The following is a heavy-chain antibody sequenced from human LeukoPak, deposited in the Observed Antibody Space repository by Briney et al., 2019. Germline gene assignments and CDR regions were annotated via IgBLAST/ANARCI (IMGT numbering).Heavy chain of an antibody. Sequence: ASVKVSCKASGYTFTSYGISWVRQAPGQGLEWMGWISAYNGNTNYAQKLQGRVTMTTDTSTSTAYMELSSLRSEDTAVYYCARWHDSSGAFDYWGQGTLVTVSS. CDR2: ISAYNGNT. CDR1: GYTFTSYG. J-gene: IGHJ4*02. D-gene: IGHD3-22*01. V-gene: IGHV1-18*01. CDR3: ARWHDSSGAFDY.